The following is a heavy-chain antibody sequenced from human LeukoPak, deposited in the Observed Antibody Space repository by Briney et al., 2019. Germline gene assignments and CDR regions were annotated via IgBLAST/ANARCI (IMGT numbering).Heavy chain of an antibody. V-gene: IGHV4-39*07. CDR2: IYYSGST. D-gene: IGHD3-16*01. CDR1: GGSISSSSYY. Sequence: KSSETLSLTCTVSGGSISSSSYYWGWIRQPPGKGLEWIGSIYYSGSTYYNPSLKSRVTISVDTSKNQLSLKLSSVTAADTAVYYCARTYYDYVWGSLWGPLARLHAFDIWGQGTMVTVSS. J-gene: IGHJ3*02. CDR3: ARTYYDYVWGSLWGPLARLHAFDI.